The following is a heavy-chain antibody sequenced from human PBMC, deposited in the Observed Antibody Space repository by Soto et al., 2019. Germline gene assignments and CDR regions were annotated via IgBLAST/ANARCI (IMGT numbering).Heavy chain of an antibody. J-gene: IGHJ5*02. CDR2: IYYSGST. CDR1: GGSISSYD. CDR3: ARNEWDDFWSGPRPSWFDP. D-gene: IGHD3-3*01. V-gene: IGHV4-59*08. Sequence: SETLSLTCTVSGGSISSYDWSWIRQPPGKGLEWIGYIYYSGSTNYNPSLKSRVTISVDTSKNQFSLKLSSVTAADTAVYYCARNEWDDFWSGPRPSWFDPWGQGTLVTVS.